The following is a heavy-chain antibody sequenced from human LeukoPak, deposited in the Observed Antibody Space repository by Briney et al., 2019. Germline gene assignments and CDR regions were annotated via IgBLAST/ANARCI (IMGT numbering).Heavy chain of an antibody. CDR2: IYSSGST. CDR3: ARALLHRGYAFDI. D-gene: IGHD5-12*01. V-gene: IGHV4-61*02. CDR1: GGSINMGTYD. Sequence: SQSLSLTWTVAGGSINMGTYDCGWLREPAWKGLEWIGRIYSSGSTNYTPSLKSRVTISVDISKNQFSLKLSSVSAADTAVYYCARALLHRGYAFDIWGQGTMVTVSS. J-gene: IGHJ3*02.